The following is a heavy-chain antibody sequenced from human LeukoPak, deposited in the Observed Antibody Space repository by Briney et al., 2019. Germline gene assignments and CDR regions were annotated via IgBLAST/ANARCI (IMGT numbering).Heavy chain of an antibody. V-gene: IGHV4-4*07. CDR3: AREGSSSWYVDAFDI. J-gene: IGHJ3*02. Sequence: XETLSLTCTVSGGSISSYYWSWIRQPAGKGLEWIGRIYTSGSTNYNPSLKSRVTMSVDTSKNQFSLKLSSVTAADTAVYYCAREGSSSWYVDAFDIWGQGTMVTVSS. CDR1: GGSISSYY. CDR2: IYTSGST. D-gene: IGHD6-13*01.